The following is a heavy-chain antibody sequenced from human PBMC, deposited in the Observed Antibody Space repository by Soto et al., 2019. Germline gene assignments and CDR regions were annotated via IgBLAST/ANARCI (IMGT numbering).Heavy chain of an antibody. D-gene: IGHD6-19*01. J-gene: IGHJ4*02. CDR2: IYYGGTT. V-gene: IGHV4-39*01. Sequence: SETLSLTCTVSGGSITTSSYYWGWIRQPPGRGLEWIGTIYYGGTTYYSPSLKSRVTISVDTSKNQFSLKLNSVTAADTAVYYCARRTHPPGYSSGHDYYFDYWGQGTLVTVAS. CDR1: GGSITTSSYY. CDR3: ARRTHPPGYSSGHDYYFDY.